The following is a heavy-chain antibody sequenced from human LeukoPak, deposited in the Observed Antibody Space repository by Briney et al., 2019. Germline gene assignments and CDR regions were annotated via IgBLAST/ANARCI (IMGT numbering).Heavy chain of an antibody. CDR2: INHSGST. CDR1: GGSFSGYY. V-gene: IGHV4-34*01. Sequence: SETLSLTCAVYGGSFSGYYWSWIRQPPGKGLEWIGEINHSGSTNYNPSLKSRVTISVDTSKNQFSLKLSSVTAADTVVYYCARGRGGTTFWRRWFDPWGQGTLVTVSS. CDR3: ARGRGGTTFWRRWFDP. D-gene: IGHD1-7*01. J-gene: IGHJ5*02.